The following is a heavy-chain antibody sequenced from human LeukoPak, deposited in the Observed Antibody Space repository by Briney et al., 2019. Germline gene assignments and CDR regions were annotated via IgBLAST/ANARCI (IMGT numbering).Heavy chain of an antibody. CDR3: ARDLTAMIPTLWFDP. V-gene: IGHV1-18*01. CDR1: GFTFTSYG. J-gene: IGHJ5*02. CDR2: ISANNGNT. Sequence: GASVTVSCKASGFTFTSYGISWLRQAPGQGLEWMGWISANNGNTNYAQKFQGRVTMTTDTSTSTAYMELGSLRSDDTAVYYCARDLTAMIPTLWFDPWGQGTLVIVSS. D-gene: IGHD5-18*01.